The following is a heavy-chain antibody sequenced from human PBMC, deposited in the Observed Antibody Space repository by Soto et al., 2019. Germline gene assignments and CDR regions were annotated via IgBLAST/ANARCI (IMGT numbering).Heavy chain of an antibody. D-gene: IGHD1-26*01. CDR2: ISGGGGTM. V-gene: IGHV3-48*04. CDR1: GFTFNKYT. Sequence: VQLVESGGGLVQSGGSLRLTCAASGFTFNKYTMNWVRQAPGKGLEWLSYISGGGGTMFYADSVKGRVTISRDNAKNSLYLQMDILRAEDTAVYYFARDKSVSYSIDYLVQGTLVTVSS. CDR3: ARDKSVSYSIDY. J-gene: IGHJ4*02.